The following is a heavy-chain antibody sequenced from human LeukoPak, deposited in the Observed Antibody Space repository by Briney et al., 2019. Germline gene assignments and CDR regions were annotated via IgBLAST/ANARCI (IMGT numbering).Heavy chain of an antibody. V-gene: IGHV1-18*01. CDR3: ARSPATVLSFWFDP. Sequence: EASVNVSCKASGYTFTSYGISWVRQAPGQGLEWMGWISAYNGNTNYAQKLQGRVTMTTDTSTSTAYMELRSLRSDDTAVYYCARSPATVLSFWFDPWGQGTLVIVSS. CDR2: ISAYNGNT. CDR1: GYTFTSYG. J-gene: IGHJ5*02. D-gene: IGHD4-17*01.